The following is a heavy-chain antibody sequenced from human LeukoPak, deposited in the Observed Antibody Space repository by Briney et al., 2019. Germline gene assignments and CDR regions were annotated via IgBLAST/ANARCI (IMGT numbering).Heavy chain of an antibody. V-gene: IGHV3-23*01. CDR1: GFTFNTYA. CDR2: ISVSGGST. CDR3: AKFLIASAGPFDY. D-gene: IGHD6-13*01. Sequence: PGGSLRLSCAASGFTFNTYAMSWVRQAPGKGLEWVSTISVSGGSTYCADSVKGRFTISRDNSKNTLYLQMNSLRAEDTAVYYCAKFLIASAGPFDYWGQGTLVTVSS. J-gene: IGHJ4*02.